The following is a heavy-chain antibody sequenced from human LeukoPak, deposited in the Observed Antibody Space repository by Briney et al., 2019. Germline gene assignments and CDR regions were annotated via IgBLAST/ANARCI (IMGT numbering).Heavy chain of an antibody. CDR2: IYTSGST. D-gene: IGHD3-22*01. Sequence: KPSQTLSLTCTVSGGSISSGSYYWSWIRQPAGKGLEWIVRIYTSGSTNYNPSLKSRVTISVDTSKNQFSLKLSSVTAADTAVYYCARELYYYDSSGYYYYYYYMDVWGKGTTVTISS. CDR3: ARELYYYDSSGYYYYYYYMDV. J-gene: IGHJ6*03. CDR1: GGSISSGSYY. V-gene: IGHV4-61*02.